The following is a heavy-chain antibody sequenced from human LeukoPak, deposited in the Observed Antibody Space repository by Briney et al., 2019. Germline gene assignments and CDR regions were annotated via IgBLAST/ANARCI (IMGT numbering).Heavy chain of an antibody. CDR3: ARLWGGDYFDS. D-gene: IGHD3-16*01. CDR1: GGSMNSYY. CDR2: IYYSGTT. Sequence: KPSETLSLTCTVSGGSMNSYYWSWIRQPPGKGLEWIGYIYYSGTTNSSHSLKSRVTISVDTSKNQFSLRLASVTAADRAGYYCARLWGGDYFDSWGQGALVTVSS. J-gene: IGHJ4*02. V-gene: IGHV4-59*08.